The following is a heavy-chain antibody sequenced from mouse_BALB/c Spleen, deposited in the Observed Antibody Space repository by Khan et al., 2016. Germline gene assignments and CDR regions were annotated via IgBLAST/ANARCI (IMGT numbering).Heavy chain of an antibody. CDR1: GYSITNDYS. CDR2: IHYSGIT. CDR3: AISGLDFRNRYYFDY. J-gene: IGHJ2*01. D-gene: IGHD1-3*01. Sequence: EVQLQESGPGLVKPSQSLSLTCTVSGYSITNDYSRNWIRHFPGNKLEWMGYIHYSGITIYNPSLKSRISITRDTSKNQFFLQLNSVTSEDTATXFCAISGLDFRNRYYFDYWGQGTTLTVSS. V-gene: IGHV3-2*02.